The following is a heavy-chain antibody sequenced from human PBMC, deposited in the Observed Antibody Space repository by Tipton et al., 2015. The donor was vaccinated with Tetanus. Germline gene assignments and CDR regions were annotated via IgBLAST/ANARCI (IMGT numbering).Heavy chain of an antibody. CDR1: GYTFTGYY. CDR3: ARDRGDYIYYGMDV. CDR2: IDPNRGGT. J-gene: IGHJ6*02. D-gene: IGHD3-22*01. Sequence: QLVQSGAEVKKPGASVKVSCKASGYTFTGYYIYWVRQAPGQGLEWMGWIDPNRGGTVYAQKFQGRVTMTRDTSISTAYMELRSLRSDATAVYYCARDRGDYIYYGMDVWGPGTTVTVS. V-gene: IGHV1-2*02.